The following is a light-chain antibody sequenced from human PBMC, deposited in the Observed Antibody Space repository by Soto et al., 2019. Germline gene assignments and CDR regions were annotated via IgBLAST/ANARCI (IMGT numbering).Light chain of an antibody. J-gene: IGKJ1*01. Sequence: IQMTHSPSTLSASVLYRVTITFLSSQTISSWLSFYHQKPGKAPKLLIYKASTLKSGVPSRFSGSGSGTEFTLTISSLQPDDFATYYCQHYNSYSEAFGQGTKVDNK. CDR2: KAS. V-gene: IGKV1-5*03. CDR3: QHYNSYSEA. CDR1: QTISSW.